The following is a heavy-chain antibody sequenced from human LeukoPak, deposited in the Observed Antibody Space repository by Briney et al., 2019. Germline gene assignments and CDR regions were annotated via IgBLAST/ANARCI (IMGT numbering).Heavy chain of an antibody. CDR3: ASGGRYSSGWYGYYFDY. D-gene: IGHD6-19*01. J-gene: IGHJ4*02. V-gene: IGHV4-34*01. CDR2: INHSGNT. Sequence: SETLSLTCAVYGGSFSGYYWSWIRQPPGKGLEWIGGINHSGNTNYKPSLKSRATISVDTSKIQFSLKLSSVTAADTAVYYCASGGRYSSGWYGYYFDYWGQGTLVTVSS. CDR1: GGSFSGYY.